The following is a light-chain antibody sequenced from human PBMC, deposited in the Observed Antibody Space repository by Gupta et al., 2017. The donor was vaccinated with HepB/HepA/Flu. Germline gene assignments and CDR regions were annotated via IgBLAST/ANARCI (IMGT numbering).Light chain of an antibody. CDR3: NSRDSSGNLVV. V-gene: IGLV3-19*01. Sequence: SSDLPPHPAVSVALGRPVRITCQGDSLRSYDASWYQQKPGQAPVLVIYGKNNRPSGIPDRFSGSSSGNTASLTITGAQAEDEADYYCNSRDSSGNLVVFGGGTKLTVL. J-gene: IGLJ2*01. CDR2: GKN. CDR1: SLRSYD.